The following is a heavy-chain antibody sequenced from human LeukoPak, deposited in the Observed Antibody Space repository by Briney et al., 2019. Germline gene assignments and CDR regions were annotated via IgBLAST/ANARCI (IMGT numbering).Heavy chain of an antibody. Sequence: PGGSLRLSCAASGFIFSDYYMNWMHQAPGQGLEWISYISSSGNSMHYADSVKGRFTISRDNTKNSLYLQLNSLRAEDTAVYYCARGNWYSFDYWGQGALVTVSS. CDR3: ARGNWYSFDY. CDR2: ISSSGNSM. V-gene: IGHV3-11*01. J-gene: IGHJ4*02. CDR1: GFIFSDYY. D-gene: IGHD1-20*01.